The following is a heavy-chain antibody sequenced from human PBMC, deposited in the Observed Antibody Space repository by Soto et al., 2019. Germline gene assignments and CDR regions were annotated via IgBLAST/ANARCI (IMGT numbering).Heavy chain of an antibody. CDR1: GYIFTGYF. CDR2: INPNTSAT. D-gene: IGHD3-16*02. Sequence: RASVKVSCKASGYIFTGYFIQWLRQAPGQGLEWMGWINPNTSATNYAQKFQGRVTMTRDTSLGAAYMELTSLRPDDTAVYFCARDRGHYVWGISRTYGMDVWGQGTMVTVSS. J-gene: IGHJ6*02. CDR3: ARDRGHYVWGISRTYGMDV. V-gene: IGHV1-2*02.